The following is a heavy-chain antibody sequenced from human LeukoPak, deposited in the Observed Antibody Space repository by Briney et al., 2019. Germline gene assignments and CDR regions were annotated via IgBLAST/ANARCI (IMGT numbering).Heavy chain of an antibody. J-gene: IGHJ4*02. CDR2: ISSRGTTI. CDR1: GFSFSDYY. V-gene: IGHV3-11*01. Sequence: GGSLRLSCAASGFSFSDYYVSWIRQAPGKGLECVSYISSRGTTIYYADSVKGRFTISRDNAKNSLYLQMNSLRVEDTAIYYCAKDMRYCNGGTCYPDYWGQGTLVTVSS. CDR3: AKDMRYCNGGTCYPDY. D-gene: IGHD2-15*01.